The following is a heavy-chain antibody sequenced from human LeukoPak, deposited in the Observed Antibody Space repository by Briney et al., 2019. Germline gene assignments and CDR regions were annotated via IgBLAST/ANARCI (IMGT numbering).Heavy chain of an antibody. D-gene: IGHD3-10*01. Sequence: GGSLRLSCAASGFTFSSYGMSWVRQAPGKGLEWVSAISGSGGSTYYADSVKGRFTISRDNSKNTLYLQMNSLRAEDTAVYYCAKHGMKWFGEYWGQGTLVTVSS. V-gene: IGHV3-23*01. CDR3: AKHGMKWFGEY. J-gene: IGHJ4*02. CDR2: ISGSGGST. CDR1: GFTFSSYG.